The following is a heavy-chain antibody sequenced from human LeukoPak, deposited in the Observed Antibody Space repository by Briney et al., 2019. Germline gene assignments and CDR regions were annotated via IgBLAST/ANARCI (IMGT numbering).Heavy chain of an antibody. CDR3: ARRAGAYSHPYDY. V-gene: IGHV3-30*02. CDR2: IRFDGSHK. CDR1: GFTFSSYG. D-gene: IGHD4/OR15-4a*01. Sequence: GGSLRLSCAASGFTFSSYGMHWVRQAPGKGLEWVAFIRFDGSHKYYADSVKGRFTISRDNSKNTLYLQMNSLRPEDTAVYYCARRAGAYSHPYDYWGQGTLVTVSS. J-gene: IGHJ4*02.